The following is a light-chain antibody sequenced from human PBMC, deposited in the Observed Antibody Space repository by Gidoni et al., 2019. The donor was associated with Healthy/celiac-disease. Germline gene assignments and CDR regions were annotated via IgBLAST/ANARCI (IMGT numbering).Light chain of an antibody. CDR3: QQRSNWPLT. J-gene: IGKJ4*01. CDR1: QSVSSY. CDR2: DAS. Sequence: EIVFTQSPATPSLSPGESATPSCRATQSVSSYLAWYQQKPGQAPRLLIYDASNRATGIPARFSGSGSGTDFTLTISSLEPEDFAVYYCQQRSNWPLTFGGGTKVEIK. V-gene: IGKV3-11*01.